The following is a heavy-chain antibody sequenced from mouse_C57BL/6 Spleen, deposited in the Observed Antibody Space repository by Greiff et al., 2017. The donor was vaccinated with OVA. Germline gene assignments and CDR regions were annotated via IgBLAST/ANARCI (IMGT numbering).Heavy chain of an antibody. Sequence: VQLQQPGAELVRPGSSVKLSCKASGYNFNGYWMHWVKQRPIQGLEWIGNIDPSDSETQYNQKFKDKATLTVDKSSSTAYMQLSSLTSEDSAVYYCARERDDGSYLYFDVWGTGTTVTFAS. D-gene: IGHD2-14*01. CDR3: ARERDDGSYLYFDV. CDR2: IDPSDSET. V-gene: IGHV1-52*01. J-gene: IGHJ1*03. CDR1: GYNFNGYW.